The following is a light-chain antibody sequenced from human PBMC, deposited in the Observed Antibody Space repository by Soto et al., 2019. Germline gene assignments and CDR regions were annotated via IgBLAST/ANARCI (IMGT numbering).Light chain of an antibody. CDR1: QSVRSN. V-gene: IGKV3-15*01. CDR2: GAS. Sequence: EIVMTQSPATLSVSTGDRATLSCRANQSVRSNLAWYQQRPGQAPRLLIYGASTRAAGVPARFSGSGSGTDFTLTISRLEPEDFAVYYCQQYGSSPRTFGQGTMVDIK. J-gene: IGKJ1*01. CDR3: QQYGSSPRT.